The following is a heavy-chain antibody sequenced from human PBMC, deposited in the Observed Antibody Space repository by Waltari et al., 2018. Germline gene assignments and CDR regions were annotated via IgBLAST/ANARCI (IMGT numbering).Heavy chain of an antibody. Sequence: QVQLVQSGAEVKKPGASVKVSCKASGYTFTSYYMHWVRQAPGQGLGRMEIINPSGVSTSNEQKFQGRDTMTMETSTSRGYMKLRSMRSEDTAVYYCARTQWGSSDYWGQGTLVTVSS. CDR1: GYTFTSYY. CDR3: ARTQWGSSDY. V-gene: IGHV1-46*01. J-gene: IGHJ4*02. CDR2: INPSGVST. D-gene: IGHD7-27*01.